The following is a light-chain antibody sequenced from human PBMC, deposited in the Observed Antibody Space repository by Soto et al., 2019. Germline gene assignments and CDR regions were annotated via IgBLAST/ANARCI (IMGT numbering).Light chain of an antibody. CDR2: GNS. J-gene: IGLJ1*01. Sequence: QSVLPQPPSVSGAPGQRVTISCTGSSSKIGAGYDVHWYQQLPGTAPKLLIYGNSNRPSGVPDRFSGSKSGTSASLAITGLQAEDEADYYCQSYDSSLSGSRVFGTGTKLTVL. CDR1: SSKIGAGYD. CDR3: QSYDSSLSGSRV. V-gene: IGLV1-40*01.